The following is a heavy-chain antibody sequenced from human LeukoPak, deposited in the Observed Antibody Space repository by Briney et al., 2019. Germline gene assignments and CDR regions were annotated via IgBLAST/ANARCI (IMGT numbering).Heavy chain of an antibody. J-gene: IGHJ6*03. CDR2: INHSGST. Sequence: SETPSLTCAVYGGSFSGYYWSWIRQPPGKGLEWIGEINHSGSTNYNPSLKSRVTISVDTSKNQFSLKLSSVTAADTAVYYCARGGGYSSSSGNVYYYMDVWGKGTTVTVSS. D-gene: IGHD6-6*01. V-gene: IGHV4-34*01. CDR1: GGSFSGYY. CDR3: ARGGGYSSSSGNVYYYMDV.